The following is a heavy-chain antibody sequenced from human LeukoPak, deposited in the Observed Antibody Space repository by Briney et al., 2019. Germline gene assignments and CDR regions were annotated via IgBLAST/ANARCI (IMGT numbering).Heavy chain of an antibody. CDR2: INHSGST. D-gene: IGHD3-22*01. CDR1: GGSFSGYY. V-gene: IGHV4-34*01. CDR3: ASSQWGSSGHDFDY. Sequence: PSETLSLTCAVYGGSFSGYYWSWLRQPPGKGLEWIGEINHSGSTNYNPSLKSRVTISVDTSKNQFSLKLSSVTAADTAVYYCASSQWGSSGHDFDYWGQGTLVTVSS. J-gene: IGHJ4*02.